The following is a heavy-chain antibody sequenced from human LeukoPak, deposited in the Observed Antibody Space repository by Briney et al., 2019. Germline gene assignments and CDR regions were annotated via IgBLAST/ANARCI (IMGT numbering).Heavy chain of an antibody. D-gene: IGHD3-10*01. CDR1: GFTFDDYG. CDR2: INWNGGST. V-gene: IGHV3-20*04. CDR3: ARDVVRMVRGVIGDYYYYMDV. Sequence: PGGSLRLSCAASGFTFDDYGMSWVRQAPGKGLEWVSGINWNGGSTGYADSVKGRFTISRDNAKNSLYLQMNSLRAEDTAVYYCARDVVRMVRGVIGDYYYYMDVWGKGITVTVSS. J-gene: IGHJ6*03.